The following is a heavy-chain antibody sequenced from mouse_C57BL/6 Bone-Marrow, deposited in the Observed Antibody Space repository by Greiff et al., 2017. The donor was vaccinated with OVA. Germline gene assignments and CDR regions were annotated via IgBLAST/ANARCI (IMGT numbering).Heavy chain of an antibody. V-gene: IGHV1-81*01. CDR3: AREGYYFDY. J-gene: IGHJ2*01. CDR2: IYPRSGNT. CDR1: GYTFTSYG. Sequence: LVESGAELARPGASVKLSCKASGYTFTSYGISWVKQRTGQGLEWIGEIYPRSGNTYYNEKFKGKATLTADKSSSTAYMELRSLTSEDSAVYFCAREGYYFDYWGQGTTRTVSS.